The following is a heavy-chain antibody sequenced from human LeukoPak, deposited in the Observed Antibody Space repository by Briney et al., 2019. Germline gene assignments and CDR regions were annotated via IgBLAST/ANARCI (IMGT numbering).Heavy chain of an antibody. CDR2: ISYDGSYK. J-gene: IGHJ4*02. CDR1: GFTFRNYA. CDR3: ARNDYGDYYFDY. V-gene: IGHV3-30-3*01. D-gene: IGHD4-17*01. Sequence: GGSLRLSCAASGFTFRNYALHWVRQAPGKGLEWVAIISYDGSYKGYAGSVKGRFTISRDNSKNTLYLQMNSLTTEDTAVYYCARNDYGDYYFDYWGQGTLVTVSS.